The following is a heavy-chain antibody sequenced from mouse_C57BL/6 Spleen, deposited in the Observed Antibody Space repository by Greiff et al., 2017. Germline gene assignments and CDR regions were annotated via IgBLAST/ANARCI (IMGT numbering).Heavy chain of an antibody. CDR3: ARGETAQVPYAMDY. J-gene: IGHJ4*01. V-gene: IGHV1-7*01. D-gene: IGHD3-2*02. CDR2: INPSSGYT. Sequence: VQLQQSGAELAKPGASVKLSCKASGYTFTSYWMHWVKQRPGQGLEWIGYINPSSGYTKYNQKFKDKATLTADKSSRTAYMQLSSLTYEDSAVXSCARGETAQVPYAMDYWGQGTSVTVSS. CDR1: GYTFTSYW.